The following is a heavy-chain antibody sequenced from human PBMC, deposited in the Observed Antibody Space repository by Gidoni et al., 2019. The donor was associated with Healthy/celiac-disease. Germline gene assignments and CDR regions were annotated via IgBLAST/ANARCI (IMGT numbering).Heavy chain of an antibody. J-gene: IGHJ4*02. D-gene: IGHD6-19*01. CDR3: ARGYRGIAVAGTLWGY. CDR1: GGSFSGYY. Sequence: QVQLQQWGAGRLKPSETLSLTCAVYGGSFSGYYWSWIRQPPGKGLEWIGEINHSGSTNYNPSLKSRVTISVDTSKNQFSLKLSSVTAADTAVYYCARGYRGIAVAGTLWGYWGQGTLVTVSS. V-gene: IGHV4-34*01. CDR2: INHSGST.